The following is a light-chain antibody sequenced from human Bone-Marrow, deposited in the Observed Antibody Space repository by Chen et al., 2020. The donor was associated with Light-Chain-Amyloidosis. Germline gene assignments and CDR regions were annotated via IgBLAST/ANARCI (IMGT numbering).Light chain of an antibody. J-gene: IGLJ3*02. CDR1: NIGSTS. Sequence: SYVLPQSSSVSVAPGQTATIAWGGNNIGSTSVHCYQQTPGQAPLLVVYDDSDRPSGIPERLSGSNSGNTATLTISRVEAGDEADYYCQVWDRSSDRPVFGGGTKLTVL. V-gene: IGLV3-21*02. CDR3: QVWDRSSDRPV. CDR2: DDS.